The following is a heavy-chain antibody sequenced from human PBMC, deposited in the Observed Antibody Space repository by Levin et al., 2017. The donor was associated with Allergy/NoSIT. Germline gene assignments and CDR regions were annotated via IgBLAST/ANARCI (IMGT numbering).Heavy chain of an antibody. Sequence: GGSLRLSCAASGFTFDDYAMHWVRQAPGKGLEWVSSISWNSHKIDYADSVKGRFTISRDSAKNSLFLQMNSLRAEDTALYYCAKGAAAAGDLFDYWGQGTLVTVSS. J-gene: IGHJ4*02. CDR1: GFTFDDYA. V-gene: IGHV3-9*01. CDR2: ISWNSHKI. CDR3: AKGAAAAGDLFDY. D-gene: IGHD6-13*01.